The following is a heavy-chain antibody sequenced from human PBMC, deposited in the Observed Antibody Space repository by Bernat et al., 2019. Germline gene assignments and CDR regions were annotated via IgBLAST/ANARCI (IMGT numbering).Heavy chain of an antibody. D-gene: IGHD3-3*01. J-gene: IGHJ6*03. CDR3: ARPHYDFWSGSDYYYYYMDV. CDR2: INAGNGNT. Sequence: QVQLVQSGAEVKKPGASVKVSCKASGYTFTSYAMHWVRQAPGQRLEWMGWINAGNGNTKYSQKFQGRVTITRDTSASTANMELSSLRSEDTAVYYCARPHYDFWSGSDYYYYYMDVWGKGTTVTVSS. V-gene: IGHV1-3*01. CDR1: GYTFTSYA.